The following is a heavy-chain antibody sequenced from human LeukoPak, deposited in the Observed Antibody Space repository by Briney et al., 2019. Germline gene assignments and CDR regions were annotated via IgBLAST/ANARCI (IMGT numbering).Heavy chain of an antibody. CDR2: LYSGGST. CDR1: GFTFSSYG. Sequence: GGSLRLSCAASGFTFSSYGMSWVRQAPGKGLEWVSVLYSGGSTYYADSVKGRFTISRDNSKNTLYLQMNSLRAEDTAVYYCATSWILMVTGAFDIWGQGTMVTVSS. J-gene: IGHJ3*02. CDR3: ATSWILMVTGAFDI. D-gene: IGHD5-18*01. V-gene: IGHV3-53*01.